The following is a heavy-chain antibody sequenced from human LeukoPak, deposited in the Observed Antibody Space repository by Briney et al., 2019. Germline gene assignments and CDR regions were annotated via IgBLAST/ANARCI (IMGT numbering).Heavy chain of an antibody. D-gene: IGHD3-22*01. CDR3: ARDFYYDSSGYSPFDY. CDR2: IRYDGSNK. J-gene: IGHJ4*02. V-gene: IGHV3-30*02. CDR1: GFTFSSYG. Sequence: GGSLRLSCAASGFTFSSYGMHWVRQAPGKGLEWVAFIRYDGSNKYYADSVKGRFTISRDNAKNSLYLQMNSLRAEDTAVYYCARDFYYDSSGYSPFDYWGQGTLVTVSS.